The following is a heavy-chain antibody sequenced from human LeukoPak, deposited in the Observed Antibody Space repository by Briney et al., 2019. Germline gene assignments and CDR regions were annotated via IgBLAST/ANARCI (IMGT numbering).Heavy chain of an antibody. D-gene: IGHD2-21*02. V-gene: IGHV3-21*01. J-gene: IGHJ6*03. CDR2: ISSSSSYI. CDR3: ARDGDLGLDYYYYYYMDV. Sequence: PGGSLRLSCAASGFTFSSYSMNWVRQTPGKGLEWVSSISSSSSYIYYADSVKGRFTISRDNAKNSLYLQMNSLRAEDTAVYYCARDGDLGLDYYYYYYMDVWGKGTTVTVSS. CDR1: GFTFSSYS.